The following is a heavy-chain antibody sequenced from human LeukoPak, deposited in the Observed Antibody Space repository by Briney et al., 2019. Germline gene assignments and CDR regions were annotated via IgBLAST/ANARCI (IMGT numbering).Heavy chain of an antibody. V-gene: IGHV1-2*02. Sequence: ASVKVSCKASGYTFTGYYMHWVRQAPGQGLEWMGWIDPNSGGTNYAQKFQGRVTMTRDTSISTAYMELSRLRSDDTAVYYGARAGTVMITFGGGKRNWFDPWGQGTLVTASS. CDR1: GYTFTGYY. CDR2: IDPNSGGT. D-gene: IGHD3-16*01. J-gene: IGHJ5*02. CDR3: ARAGTVMITFGGGKRNWFDP.